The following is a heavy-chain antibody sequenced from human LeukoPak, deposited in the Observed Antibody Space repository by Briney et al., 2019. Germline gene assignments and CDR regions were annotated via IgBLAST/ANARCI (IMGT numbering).Heavy chain of an antibody. D-gene: IGHD3-3*01. J-gene: IGHJ4*02. CDR2: ISSSSSYI. Sequence: GGSLRLSCAASGFTLSSYGMHWVRQAPGKGREGFSSISSSSSYIYYADSVKARFTISRDNAKNSLYLQMNSVRAEDTAVYYCARVYYDFWSGYRQSDYWGQGTLVTVSS. CDR3: ARVYYDFWSGYRQSDY. V-gene: IGHV3-21*01. CDR1: GFTLSSYG.